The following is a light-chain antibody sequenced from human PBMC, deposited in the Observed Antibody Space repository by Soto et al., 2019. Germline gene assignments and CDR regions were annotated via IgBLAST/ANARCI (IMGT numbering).Light chain of an antibody. CDR2: DVS. CDR1: SSDVGGYNY. Sequence: QSALTQPASVSGSPGQSFTISCTGTSSDVGGYNYVSWYQQHPGKAPKLMIYDVSNRPSGVSNRFSGSKSGNTASLTISGLQAEDEADYYCSSYTSSSTLYVFGTGTKV. CDR3: SSYTSSSTLYV. V-gene: IGLV2-14*01. J-gene: IGLJ1*01.